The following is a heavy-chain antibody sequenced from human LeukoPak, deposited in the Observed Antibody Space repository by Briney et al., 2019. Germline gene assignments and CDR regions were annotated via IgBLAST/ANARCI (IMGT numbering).Heavy chain of an antibody. V-gene: IGHV4-34*01. Sequence: PSETLSLTCAVYGGSFSGYYWSWIRQPPGKGLEWIGEINHSGSTNYNPSLKSRVTISVDTSKNQFSLKLSSVTAADTAVYYCARGRGEDIVATMKSWFDPWGQGTLVTVSS. CDR1: GGSFSGYY. J-gene: IGHJ5*02. CDR2: INHSGST. D-gene: IGHD5-12*01. CDR3: ARGRGEDIVATMKSWFDP.